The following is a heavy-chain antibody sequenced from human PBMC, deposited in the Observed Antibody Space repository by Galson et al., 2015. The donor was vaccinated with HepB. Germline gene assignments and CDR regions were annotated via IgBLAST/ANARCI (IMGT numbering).Heavy chain of an antibody. Sequence: SLRLSCAASGFTFSSYAMHWVRQAPGKGLEWVAVISYDGSNKYYADSVKGRFTISRDNSKNTLYLQMNSLRAEDTAVYYCARDVTTFQWELPGYYYYYGMDVWGQGTTVTVSS. CDR3: ARDVTTFQWELPGYYYYYGMDV. D-gene: IGHD1-26*01. CDR1: GFTFSSYA. J-gene: IGHJ6*02. V-gene: IGHV3-30-3*01. CDR2: ISYDGSNK.